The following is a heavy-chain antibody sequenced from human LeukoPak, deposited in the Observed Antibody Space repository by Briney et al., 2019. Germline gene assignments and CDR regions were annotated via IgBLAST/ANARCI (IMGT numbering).Heavy chain of an antibody. Sequence: ASVKVSCKASGYTFTSYDINWVRQATGQGLEWMGWMNPNSGNTGYAQKFQGRVTMTRNTSISTAYMELSSLRSDDTAVYHCAREARAYYYYDSSGYPDYWGQGTLVTVSS. CDR2: MNPNSGNT. J-gene: IGHJ4*02. CDR1: GYTFTSYD. CDR3: AREARAYYYYDSSGYPDY. V-gene: IGHV1-8*01. D-gene: IGHD3-22*01.